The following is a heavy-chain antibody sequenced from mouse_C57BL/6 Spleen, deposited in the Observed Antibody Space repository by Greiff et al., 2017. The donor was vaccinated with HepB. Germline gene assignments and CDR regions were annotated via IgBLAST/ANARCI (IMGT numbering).Heavy chain of an antibody. J-gene: IGHJ4*01. D-gene: IGHD1-1*01. V-gene: IGHV1-26*01. CDR1: GYTFTDYY. Sequence: VQLQQSGPELVKPGASVKISCKASGYTFTDYYMNWVKQSHGKSLEWIGDINPNNGGTSYNQKFKGKATLTVDKSSSTAYMELRSLTSEDSAVYYCARGDYGSSYVRAMDYWGQGTSVTVSS. CDR3: ARGDYGSSYVRAMDY. CDR2: INPNNGGT.